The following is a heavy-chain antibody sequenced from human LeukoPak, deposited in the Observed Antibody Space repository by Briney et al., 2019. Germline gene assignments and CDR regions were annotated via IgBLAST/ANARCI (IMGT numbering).Heavy chain of an antibody. CDR2: IHHSGST. J-gene: IGHJ4*02. CDR1: GGSISRSNW. CDR3: TRGAWRGKSFDY. Sequence: SETLSLTCVVSGGSISRSNWWSWVRQPPGKGLEWIGEIHHSGSTNYNPSLKSRVTISVDKSKNQFSLKLSSVTAADTAVYYCTRGAWRGKSFDYWGQGTLVTVSS. D-gene: IGHD3-3*01. V-gene: IGHV4-4*02.